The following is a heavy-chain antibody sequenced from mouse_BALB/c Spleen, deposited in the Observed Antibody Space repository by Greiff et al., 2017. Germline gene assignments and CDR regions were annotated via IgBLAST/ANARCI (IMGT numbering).Heavy chain of an antibody. CDR1: GYTFSSYW. J-gene: IGHJ4*01. Sequence: QVQLQQSGAELMKPGASVKISCKATGYTFSSYWIEWVKQRPGHGLEWIGEILPGSGSTNYNEKFKGKATFTADTSSNTAYMQLSSLTSEDSAVYYCASMITTEAMDYWGQGTSVTVSS. D-gene: IGHD2-4*01. CDR2: ILPGSGST. CDR3: ASMITTEAMDY. V-gene: IGHV1-9*01.